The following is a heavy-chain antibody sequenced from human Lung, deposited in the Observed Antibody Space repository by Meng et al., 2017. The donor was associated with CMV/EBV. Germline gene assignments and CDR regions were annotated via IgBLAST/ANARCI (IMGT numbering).Heavy chain of an antibody. CDR1: VYPFTSYG. D-gene: IGHD1-1*01. Sequence: QVQLVQSGPEVKKPGASVKVAWKTSVYPFTSYGISWVRQAPGQGLEWMGWISPYSGNTKYAQNLQGRVTLTTDTSTDTAYMELGSLIFDDTAVYYCARDPRYSDNWFRAGDFQQWGQGTLVTVST. CDR2: ISPYSGNT. V-gene: IGHV1-18*01. J-gene: IGHJ1*01. CDR3: ARDPRYSDNWFRAGDFQQ.